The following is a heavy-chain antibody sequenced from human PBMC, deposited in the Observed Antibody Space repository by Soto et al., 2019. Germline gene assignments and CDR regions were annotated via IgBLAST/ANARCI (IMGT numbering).Heavy chain of an antibody. CDR1: GFTVSSNY. D-gene: IGHD4-17*01. Sequence: PVGSLRLSCAASGFTVSSNYMSWVRQAPGKGLEWVSVIYSGGSTYYADSVKGRFTISRDNSKNTLYLQMNSLRAEDTAVYYCARDFPGTTVTTGYWGQGTLVTVSS. V-gene: IGHV3-53*01. CDR2: IYSGGST. J-gene: IGHJ4*02. CDR3: ARDFPGTTVTTGY.